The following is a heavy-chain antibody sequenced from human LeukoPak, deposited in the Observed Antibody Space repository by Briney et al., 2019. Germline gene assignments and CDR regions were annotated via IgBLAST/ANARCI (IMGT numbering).Heavy chain of an antibody. D-gene: IGHD5-18*01. CDR1: GGFISSYS. Sequence: SETLSLTCTVSGGFISSYSWNWIRQPPGKGLEWSGYIDYSGSTNYNPSLKSRVTISVDTSKNQFSLTLSSVTTADTAVYYCARGQKSRNGYTVTELGSGYFAYWGQGTLVTVSS. V-gene: IGHV4-59*01. J-gene: IGHJ4*02. CDR3: ARGQKSRNGYTVTELGSGYFAY. CDR2: IDYSGST.